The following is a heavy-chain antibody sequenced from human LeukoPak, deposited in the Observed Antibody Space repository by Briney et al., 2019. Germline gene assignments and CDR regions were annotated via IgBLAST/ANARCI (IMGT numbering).Heavy chain of an antibody. CDR1: GASISIYY. V-gene: IGHV4-59*01. Sequence: PSETLSLTCTVSGASISIYYWSWIRQPPGKGLEWIGYIYYSGSTNYNPSLKSRVTISVDTSKTQFSLQLSSVTAADTAVYYCVRKVFYFDYWGQGTLVTVSS. J-gene: IGHJ4*02. CDR2: IYYSGST. D-gene: IGHD5/OR15-5a*01. CDR3: VRKVFYFDY.